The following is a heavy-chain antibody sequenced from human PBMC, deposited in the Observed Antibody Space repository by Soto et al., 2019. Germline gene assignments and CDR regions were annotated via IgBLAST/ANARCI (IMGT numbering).Heavy chain of an antibody. Sequence: QVQLVQSGAEVKKPGSSVKVSCKASGGTFSSYAISWVRQAPGQGLEWMGGIIPIFGTANYAQKFQGRGTLTADQSTSTAYMERRSLRSEATAVYYGARGQRERRQLGYADGLDVWGQGTTVTVSS. D-gene: IGHD1-1*01. CDR1: GGTFSSYA. CDR2: IIPIFGTA. V-gene: IGHV1-69*12. J-gene: IGHJ6*02. CDR3: ARGQRERRQLGYADGLDV.